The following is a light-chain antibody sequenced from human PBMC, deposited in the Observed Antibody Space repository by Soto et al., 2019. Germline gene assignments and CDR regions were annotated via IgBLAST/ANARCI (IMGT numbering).Light chain of an antibody. Sequence: QSVLTQSPSASATPGQRVTISCSGSSSNIGSNSVYWYQQLPGTAPKLLIYGDNQRPSGVPDRFSGSKSGTSASLAISGLRSEDEADYYCAAWDDSLSGWVFGGGTKLTVL. CDR3: AAWDDSLSGWV. CDR2: GDN. J-gene: IGLJ3*02. V-gene: IGLV1-47*01. CDR1: SSNIGSNS.